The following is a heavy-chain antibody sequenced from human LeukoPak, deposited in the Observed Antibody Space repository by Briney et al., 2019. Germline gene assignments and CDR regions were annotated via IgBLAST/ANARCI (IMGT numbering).Heavy chain of an antibody. V-gene: IGHV4-4*07. CDR2: IYTSGST. CDR1: GGSISSYY. D-gene: IGHD3-16*02. CDR3: ARGVSARLRLGELSLYPEYNWFDP. J-gene: IGHJ5*02. Sequence: SETLSLTCTVSGGSISSYYWSWIRQPAEKGLEWIGRIYTSGSTNYNPSLKSRVTMSVDTPKNQFSLKLSSVTAADTAVYYCARGVSARLRLGELSLYPEYNWFDPWGQGTLVTVSS.